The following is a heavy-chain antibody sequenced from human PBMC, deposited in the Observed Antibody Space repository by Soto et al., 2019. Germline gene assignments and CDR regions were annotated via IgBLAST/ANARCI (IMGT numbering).Heavy chain of an antibody. CDR3: ASGAVAGTSYYYYYMDV. D-gene: IGHD6-19*01. V-gene: IGHV1-3*01. J-gene: IGHJ6*03. Sequence: ASVKVSCKASGYTFTSYYIHWVRQAPGQRLEWMGWINAGNGNTKYSQKFQGRVTITRDTSASTAYMELSSLRSEDTAVYYCASGAVAGTSYYYYYMDVWGKGTTVTVSS. CDR1: GYTFTSYY. CDR2: INAGNGNT.